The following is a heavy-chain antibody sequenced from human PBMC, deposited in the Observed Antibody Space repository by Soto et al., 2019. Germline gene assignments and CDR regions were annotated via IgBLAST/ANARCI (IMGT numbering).Heavy chain of an antibody. D-gene: IGHD6-19*01. J-gene: IGHJ2*01. V-gene: IGHV1-69*04. CDR1: GGTFNRYA. CDR2: ITPMLGIG. Sequence: QVQLVQSGAEVKKPGSSVKVSCKASGGTFNRYAISWLRQAPGQGPEWMGGITPMLGIGNYAQKFQGRVTITADESTTTVHMELRRLTCEDTAVYYCAQTLGSAVAGPGRFDLWGRGTRVIVSS. CDR3: AQTLGSAVAGPGRFDL.